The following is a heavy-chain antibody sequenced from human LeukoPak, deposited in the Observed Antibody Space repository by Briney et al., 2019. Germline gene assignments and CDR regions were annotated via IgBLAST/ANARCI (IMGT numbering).Heavy chain of an antibody. J-gene: IGHJ3*02. Sequence: GGSLRLSCAASGFTFSSYAMAWVRQAPGKGLEWVSVISGRGGSTYYADSVKGRFTISRDNSKNTLYLQMNGLGAEDTAVYYCAKDRRGTAPRGAFDIWGQGTMVTVSS. CDR3: AKDRRGTAPRGAFDI. CDR2: ISGRGGST. V-gene: IGHV3-23*01. CDR1: GFTFSSYA. D-gene: IGHD3-16*01.